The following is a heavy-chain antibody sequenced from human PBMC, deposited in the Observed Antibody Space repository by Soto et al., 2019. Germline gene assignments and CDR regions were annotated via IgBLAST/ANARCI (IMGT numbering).Heavy chain of an antibody. J-gene: IGHJ4*02. V-gene: IGHV2-5*02. Sequence: SGPTLVNPTQTLTLTCSFSGFALTSRPVGVGWIRQPPGKALEWLAVIYWDDDKRYNPSLRSRLTITKDTSGNQVVLTVTNMDPVDTATYFCAHRLGGYTWNDGYLDYWGQGVLVTVSS. D-gene: IGHD1-20*01. CDR1: GFALTSRPVG. CDR2: IYWDDDK. CDR3: AHRLGGYTWNDGYLDY.